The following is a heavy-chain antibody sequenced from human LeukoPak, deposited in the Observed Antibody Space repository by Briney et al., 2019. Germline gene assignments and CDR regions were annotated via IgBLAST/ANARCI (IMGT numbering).Heavy chain of an antibody. J-gene: IGHJ4*02. Sequence: GGSLRLSCAPSGFTLSGYEMNWVRPAPGKGLEWVSYISSSGDTIYYADSVKGRFTISRDKAKNSLYLQMNSLRAEDTAVYYCARIRMSMVRGDFDYWGQGTLVTVSS. CDR3: ARIRMSMVRGDFDY. CDR2: ISSSGDTI. D-gene: IGHD3-10*01. CDR1: GFTLSGYE. V-gene: IGHV3-48*03.